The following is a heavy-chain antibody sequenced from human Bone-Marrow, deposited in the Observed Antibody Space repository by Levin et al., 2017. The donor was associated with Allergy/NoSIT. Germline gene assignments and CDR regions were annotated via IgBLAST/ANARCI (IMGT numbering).Heavy chain of an antibody. Sequence: TGGSLRLSCAASGFTFSSYAMHWVRQAPGKGLEWVAVISYDGSNKYYADSVKGRFTISRDNSKNTLYLQMNSLRAEDTAVYYCARAPKINIAVVGYWGQGTLVTVSS. J-gene: IGHJ4*02. D-gene: IGHD6-19*01. CDR3: ARAPKINIAVVGY. CDR2: ISYDGSNK. V-gene: IGHV3-30-3*01. CDR1: GFTFSSYA.